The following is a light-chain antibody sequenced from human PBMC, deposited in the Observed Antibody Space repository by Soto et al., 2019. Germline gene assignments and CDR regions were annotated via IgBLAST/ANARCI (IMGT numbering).Light chain of an antibody. V-gene: IGKV3-11*01. CDR2: DAS. CDR1: QSVSNY. J-gene: IGKJ5*01. CDR3: QQRSNWPPIT. Sequence: EIVMTQSPATLSVSPGERATLSCRASQSVSNYLAWYQQKPGQAPRLLIYDASNRATGIPARFSGSGSGTDFTLTISSLEPEDFAVYYCQQRSNWPPITVGQGTRLEIK.